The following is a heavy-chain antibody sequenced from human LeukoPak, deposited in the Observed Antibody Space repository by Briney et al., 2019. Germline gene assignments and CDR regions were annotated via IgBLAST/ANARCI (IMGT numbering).Heavy chain of an antibody. CDR3: ARGIAGRGDFDY. CDR1: GFTFSGSA. V-gene: IGHV3-73*01. CDR2: IRSKANSYAT. J-gene: IGHJ4*02. D-gene: IGHD6-13*01. Sequence: PGGSLRLSCAASGFTFSGSAMHWVRQAPGKGLEWVGRIRSKANSYATAYAASVKGRFTISRDNSKNTLYLQMNSLRAEDTAVYYCARGIAGRGDFDYWGQGTLVTVSS.